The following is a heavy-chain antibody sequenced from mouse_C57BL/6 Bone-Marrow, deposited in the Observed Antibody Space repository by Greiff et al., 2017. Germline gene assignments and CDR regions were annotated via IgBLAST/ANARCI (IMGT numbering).Heavy chain of an antibody. J-gene: IGHJ2*01. CDR1: GYTFTDYE. Sequence: QVQLQQSGAELVRPGASVTLSCKASGYTFTDYEMHWVKQTPVHGLEWIGAIDPETGGTAYNQKFKGKAILTADKSSSTAYMELRSLTSEDSAVYYCTRSPYGNFYFDYWGRGTTLTVSA. V-gene: IGHV1-15*01. CDR3: TRSPYGNFYFDY. D-gene: IGHD2-1*01. CDR2: IDPETGGT.